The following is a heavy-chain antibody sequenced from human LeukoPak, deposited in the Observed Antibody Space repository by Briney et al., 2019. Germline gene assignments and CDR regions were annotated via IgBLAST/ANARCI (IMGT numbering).Heavy chain of an antibody. CDR3: ARWVSYSSGSADAFDI. CDR2: IYYSGST. V-gene: IGHV4-39*07. CDR1: GGSISSSSYY. J-gene: IGHJ3*02. Sequence: SETLSLTCTVSGGSISSSSYYWGWIRQPPEKGLEWIGNIYYSGSTYYNPSLKSRVSISVDTSKNQFSLKLSSVTAADTAVYYCARWVSYSSGSADAFDIWGQGTMVTVSS. D-gene: IGHD6-19*01.